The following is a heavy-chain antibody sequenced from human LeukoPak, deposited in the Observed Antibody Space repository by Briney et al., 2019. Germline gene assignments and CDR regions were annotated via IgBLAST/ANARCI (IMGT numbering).Heavy chain of an antibody. J-gene: IGHJ4*02. D-gene: IGHD5-18*01. CDR3: ARTDSYGKYYFDY. CDR2: INPNSGGT. Sequence: ASVKVSCKASGYTFTGYYMHWGRQAPGQGLEWMGWINPNSGGTNYAQKFQGRVTMTRDTSISTAYMELSRLRSDDTAVYYCARTDSYGKYYFDYWGQGTLVTVSS. CDR1: GYTFTGYY. V-gene: IGHV1-2*02.